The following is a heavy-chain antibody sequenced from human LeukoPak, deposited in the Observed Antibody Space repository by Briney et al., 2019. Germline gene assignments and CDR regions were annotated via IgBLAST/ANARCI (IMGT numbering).Heavy chain of an antibody. J-gene: IGHJ4*02. CDR3: ARQSYSSGWLIDY. Sequence: SETLSLTCTVSGGSISSYYWSWIRQPPGKGLEWIGYIYYSGSTNYNPSLKSRVTISVDTSKNPFSLKLSSVTAADTAVYYCARQSYSSGWLIDYWGQGTLVTVSS. CDR1: GGSISSYY. D-gene: IGHD6-19*01. V-gene: IGHV4-59*08. CDR2: IYYSGST.